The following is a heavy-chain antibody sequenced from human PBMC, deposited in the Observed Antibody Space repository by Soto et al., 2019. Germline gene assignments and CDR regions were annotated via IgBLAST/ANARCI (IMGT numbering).Heavy chain of an antibody. CDR2: ISGSGGST. D-gene: IGHD6-13*01. V-gene: IGHV3-23*01. CDR1: GFTVISYA. Sequence: GGSLRLCVASAGFTVISYAIIWVRQAPGKELEWVSAISGSGGSTYYADSVKGRFTISRDNSKNTLYLQMNSLRAEDTAVYYCPKIVGRIAAAGYFDYWGQGTLVTISS. CDR3: PKIVGRIAAAGYFDY. J-gene: IGHJ4*02.